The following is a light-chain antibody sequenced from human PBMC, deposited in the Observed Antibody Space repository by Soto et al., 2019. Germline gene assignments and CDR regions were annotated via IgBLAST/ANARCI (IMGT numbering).Light chain of an antibody. CDR1: QSVSSY. Sequence: ETVLTQSPATLSLSPGERATLSCRASQSVSSYLAWYQQKPGQAPRLLIYDASNRATGIPARFSGSGSGTAFTLTISSLEPEDFAVYYCQQRSNWPTITFGQGTRLEIK. J-gene: IGKJ5*01. V-gene: IGKV3-11*01. CDR2: DAS. CDR3: QQRSNWPTIT.